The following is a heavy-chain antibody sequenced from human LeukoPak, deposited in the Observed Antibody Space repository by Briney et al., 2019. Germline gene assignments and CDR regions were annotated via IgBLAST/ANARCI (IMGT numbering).Heavy chain of an antibody. Sequence: GGSLRLSCAASGFTFSSYWMHWVRQAPGKGLVWVSSMSTDGSSTTYAESVRGRFTISRDNAKNTLYLQMNSLRAEDTAVYYCARGAHVLMVYAPFDYWGQGTLVTVSS. CDR1: GFTFSSYW. D-gene: IGHD2-8*01. CDR2: MSTDGSST. J-gene: IGHJ4*02. CDR3: ARGAHVLMVYAPFDY. V-gene: IGHV3-74*03.